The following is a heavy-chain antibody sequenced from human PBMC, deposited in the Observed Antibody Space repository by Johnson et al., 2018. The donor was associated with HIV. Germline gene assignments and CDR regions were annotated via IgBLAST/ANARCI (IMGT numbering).Heavy chain of an antibody. CDR1: GFTFSSYA. J-gene: IGHJ3*02. V-gene: IGHV3-30*04. D-gene: IGHD4-17*01. CDR3: ARVHADAVTTWSEGAYDI. CDR2: ISYDGSNK. Sequence: QVQLVESGGGVVQPGRSLRLSCAASGFTFSSYAMHWVRQAPGKGLEWVAVISYDGSNKYYADSVKGRFTISRDNVKNSLYLQMNSLRAEDTAVYYCARVHADAVTTWSEGAYDIWGQGTMVTVSS.